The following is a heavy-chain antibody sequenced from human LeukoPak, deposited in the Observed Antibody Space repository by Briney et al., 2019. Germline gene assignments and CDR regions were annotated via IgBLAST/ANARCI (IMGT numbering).Heavy chain of an antibody. CDR3: ARGRGRATIFGLDY. CDR2: IIPIFGTA. J-gene: IGHJ4*02. Sequence: SVKVSCKPSGGTFISYAISWVRQAPGQGLEWMGGIIPIFGTANYAQKFQGRVTITADESTSTAYMELSSLRSEDTAVYYCARGRGRATIFGLDYWGQGTLVTVSS. D-gene: IGHD5-24*01. V-gene: IGHV1-69*13. CDR1: GGTFISYA.